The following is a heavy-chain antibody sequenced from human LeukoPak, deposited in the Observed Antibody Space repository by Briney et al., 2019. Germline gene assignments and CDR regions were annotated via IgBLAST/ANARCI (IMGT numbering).Heavy chain of an antibody. Sequence: GGSLRLSCEASGFTFSDYWMHWVRQAPGKGLVWVSRINSDGRSTTYADSVKGRFTVSRDNAKNTLYLQMNSLRAEDTALYYCARDRGYYYDSSGDGYFDYWGQGTLVTVSS. D-gene: IGHD3-22*01. V-gene: IGHV3-74*01. J-gene: IGHJ4*02. CDR3: ARDRGYYYDSSGDGYFDY. CDR2: INSDGRST. CDR1: GFTFSDYW.